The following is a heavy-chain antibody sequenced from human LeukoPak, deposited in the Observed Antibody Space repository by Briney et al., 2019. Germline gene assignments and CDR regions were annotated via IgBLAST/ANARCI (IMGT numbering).Heavy chain of an antibody. CDR2: ISYDGSNK. CDR3: ARVVDSSSSPDY. CDR1: GFTFSSYA. D-gene: IGHD6-6*01. V-gene: IGHV3-30-3*01. J-gene: IGHJ4*02. Sequence: PGGSLRLSCAASGFTFSSYAMHWVRQAPGKGLEWVAVISYDGSNKYYADSVKGRFTISRDNSKNTLYLQMNSLRAEDTAVYYCARVVDSSSSPDYWGQGTLVTVSS.